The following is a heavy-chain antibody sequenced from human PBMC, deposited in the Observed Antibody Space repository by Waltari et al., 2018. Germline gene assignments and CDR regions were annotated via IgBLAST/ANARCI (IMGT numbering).Heavy chain of an antibody. V-gene: IGHV1-8*03. D-gene: IGHD2-8*02. CDR2: MNPNSGNT. CDR1: GYTFPSYD. Sequence: QVQLVPSGAEVKKPGASVKVSCKASGYTFPSYDINWVRQATGQGLEWMGWMNPNSGNTGYAQKFQGRVTITRNTSISTAYMELSSLRSEDTAVYYCARDSCTGGVCYNDYWGQGTLVTVSS. J-gene: IGHJ4*02. CDR3: ARDSCTGGVCYNDY.